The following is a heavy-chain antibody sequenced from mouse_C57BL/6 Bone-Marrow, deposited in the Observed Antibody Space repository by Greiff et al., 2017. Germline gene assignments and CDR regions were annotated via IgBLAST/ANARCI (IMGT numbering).Heavy chain of an antibody. Sequence: VQLQQPGAELVKPGASVKMSCKASGYTFTSYWITWVKQRPGQGLEWIGDIYPGSGSTNYNEKFKSKATLTVDTSSSTAYMQLSSLTSEDSAVYYCARGPYYYGSSYWYVDVWGTGTTVTVSS. CDR3: ARGPYYYGSSYWYVDV. J-gene: IGHJ1*03. CDR2: IYPGSGST. CDR1: GYTFTSYW. D-gene: IGHD1-1*01. V-gene: IGHV1-55*01.